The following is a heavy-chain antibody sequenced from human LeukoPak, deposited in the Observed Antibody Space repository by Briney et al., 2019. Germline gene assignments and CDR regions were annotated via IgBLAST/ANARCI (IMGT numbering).Heavy chain of an antibody. Sequence: ASVKVSCKASGYTFISYDINWVRQATGQGLEWMGWTNPNSGNTGYAQKFQGRVTITRNTSISTAYMELSSLRSEDTAVYYCARDYGGNSGWFDPWGQGTLVTVSS. CDR1: GYTFISYD. D-gene: IGHD4-23*01. CDR3: ARDYGGNSGWFDP. J-gene: IGHJ5*02. V-gene: IGHV1-8*03. CDR2: TNPNSGNT.